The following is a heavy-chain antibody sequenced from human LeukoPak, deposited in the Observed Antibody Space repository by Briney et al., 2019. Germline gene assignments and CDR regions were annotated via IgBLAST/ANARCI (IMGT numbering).Heavy chain of an antibody. Sequence: GGSLRLSCAASGFTFSSYAMSWVRKAPGKGLEWVSAISGSGGSTYYADSVKGRFTISRDNSKNTLYLQMNSLRAEDTAVYYCAKGGDPIAARRGGFFDYWGQGTLVTVSS. CDR1: GFTFSSYA. V-gene: IGHV3-23*01. CDR3: AKGGDPIAARRGGFFDY. D-gene: IGHD6-6*01. J-gene: IGHJ4*02. CDR2: ISGSGGST.